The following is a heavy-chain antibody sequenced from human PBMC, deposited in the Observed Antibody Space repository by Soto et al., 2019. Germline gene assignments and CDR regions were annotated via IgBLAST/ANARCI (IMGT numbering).Heavy chain of an antibody. CDR3: ARVAYSYGWIFDY. Sequence: PGGSLRLSCAVSGFTFSSYWMSWVRQAPGKGLEWVVNIKQDGSDKYYVDSVKGRFTISRDNAKNSLYLQMNSLRAEDTAVYFCARVAYSYGWIFDYWGQGTLVTAPQ. CDR2: IKQDGSDK. J-gene: IGHJ4*01. D-gene: IGHD3-16*01. CDR1: GFTFSSYW. V-gene: IGHV3-7*01.